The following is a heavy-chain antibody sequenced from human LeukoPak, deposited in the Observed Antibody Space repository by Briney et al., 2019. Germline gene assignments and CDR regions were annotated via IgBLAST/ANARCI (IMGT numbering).Heavy chain of an antibody. Sequence: GGSLRLSCAASGFTFSSYSMNWVRQAPGKGREWVSSISSSSSYIYYADSVKGRFTISRDNAKNSLYLQMNSLRAEDTAVYYCARESEGFLDYWGQGTLVTVSS. CDR3: ARESEGFLDY. J-gene: IGHJ4*02. V-gene: IGHV3-21*01. CDR2: ISSSSSYI. D-gene: IGHD2-21*01. CDR1: GFTFSSYS.